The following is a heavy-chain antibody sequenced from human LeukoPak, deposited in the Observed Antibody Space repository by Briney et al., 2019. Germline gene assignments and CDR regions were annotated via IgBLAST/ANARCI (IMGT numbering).Heavy chain of an antibody. CDR1: GFTFTSYR. CDR2: ISSSSSYI. CDR3: ASEGSGVAGHFDY. D-gene: IGHD6-19*01. Sequence: GGSLRLSCTASGFTFTSYRMNWVRRAPGKGLEWISSISSSSSYIYYADSVKGRFTISRDKAKTSLYLQMNSLRAEATAVYYCASEGSGVAGHFDYWGEGTLVTVSS. V-gene: IGHV3-21*01. J-gene: IGHJ4*02.